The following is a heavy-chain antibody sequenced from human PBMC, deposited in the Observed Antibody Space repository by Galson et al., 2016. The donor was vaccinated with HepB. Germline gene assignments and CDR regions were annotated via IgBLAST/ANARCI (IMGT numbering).Heavy chain of an antibody. CDR1: GGSIGRGDYY. J-gene: IGHJ5*02. Sequence: TMSLTCSVSGGSIGRGDYYWSWIRQFPGKGLEWIGYIYYSGSTYFNPPPKSRLSMSVDAPKNQFSLQLPSVTAADTAVYYCARGRGAVAATGWFDPWGQGTLVTVSS. CDR3: ARGRGAVAATGWFDP. V-gene: IGHV4-30-4*08. D-gene: IGHD6-19*01. CDR2: IYYSGST.